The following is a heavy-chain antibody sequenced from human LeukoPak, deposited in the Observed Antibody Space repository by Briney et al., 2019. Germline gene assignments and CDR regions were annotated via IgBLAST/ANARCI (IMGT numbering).Heavy chain of an antibody. CDR2: IRSKANSYAA. D-gene: IGHD4-17*01. CDR3: TCDYGQN. J-gene: IGHJ1*01. Sequence: GGSLRLSCAASGFTFSGSSMYWVRQASGKGLEWVGRIRSKANSYAAAYGASAKGRFTISRDDSKNTAYLQMNSLKTEDTAVYYCTCDYGQNWGQGTLVTVSS. V-gene: IGHV3-73*01. CDR1: GFTFSGSS.